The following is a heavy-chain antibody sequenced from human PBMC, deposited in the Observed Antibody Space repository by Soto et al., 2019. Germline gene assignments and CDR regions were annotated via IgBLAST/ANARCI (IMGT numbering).Heavy chain of an antibody. D-gene: IGHD1-1*01. CDR2: ISYDGSD. J-gene: IGHJ4*02. CDR1: GFPFREFR. Sequence: QMQLVESGGGVVQPGRSLRLSCVASGFPFREFRMHWVRQAPGKGLEWVALISYDGSDYADSVKGRFTISRDDSRDTLFLHMDNLRPDDTGVYYCARRWNYYLDFWGQGTLVAVSS. CDR3: ARRWNYYLDF. V-gene: IGHV3-33*05.